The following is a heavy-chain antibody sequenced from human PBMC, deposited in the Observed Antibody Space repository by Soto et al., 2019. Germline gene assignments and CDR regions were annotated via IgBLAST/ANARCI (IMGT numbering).Heavy chain of an antibody. CDR1: GFSLANFW. CDR2: IKEDGSMR. CDR3: ARDLTGTRGGSDTTCYYDALDS. V-gene: IGHV3-7*01. Sequence: EVQLVESGGGLVQPGNSLRLSCEASGFSLANFWMTWVRQAPGMGPEWVANIKEDGSMRYYMDSVEGRFTISRDNANNFLCLYMNSLRGEDTAVDYCARDLTGTRGGSDTTCYYDALDSWGQGTMVTVSS. D-gene: IGHD2-21*01. J-gene: IGHJ3*02.